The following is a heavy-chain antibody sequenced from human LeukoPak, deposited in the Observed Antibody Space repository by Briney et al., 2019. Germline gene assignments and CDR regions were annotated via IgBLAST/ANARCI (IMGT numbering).Heavy chain of an antibody. D-gene: IGHD6-13*01. Sequence: GGSLRLSCAASGFTFSRYDMHWVRRPTGKGLEWVSGIGTAGEIYYPGSVKGRFTISRENAKNSLYLQMNSLRAGDTAVYYCARAGYSSSWYSRYFDLWGRGTLVTVSS. CDR2: IGTAGEI. J-gene: IGHJ2*01. V-gene: IGHV3-13*01. CDR1: GFTFSRYD. CDR3: ARAGYSSSWYSRYFDL.